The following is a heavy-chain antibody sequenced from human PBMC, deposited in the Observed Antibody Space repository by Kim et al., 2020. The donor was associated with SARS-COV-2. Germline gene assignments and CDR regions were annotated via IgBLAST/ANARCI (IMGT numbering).Heavy chain of an antibody. D-gene: IGHD6-19*01. CDR3: ARRLSRQWLVRFLDY. V-gene: IGHV4-34*01. CDR1: GGSFSGYY. CDR2: INHSGST. Sequence: SETLSLTCAVYGGSFSGYYWSWIRQPPGKGLEWIGEINHSGSTNYNPSLKSRVTISVDTSKNQFSLKLSSVTAADTAVYYCARRLSRQWLVRFLDYWGQGTLVTVSS. J-gene: IGHJ4*02.